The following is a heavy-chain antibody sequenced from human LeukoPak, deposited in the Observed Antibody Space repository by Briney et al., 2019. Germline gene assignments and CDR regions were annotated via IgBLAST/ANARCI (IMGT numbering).Heavy chain of an antibody. CDR2: ISSSSTYI. CDR3: AKYSSSWSYYFDY. J-gene: IGHJ4*02. V-gene: IGHV3-21*04. CDR1: GFTFSSYS. D-gene: IGHD6-13*01. Sequence: PGGSLRLSCAASGFTFSSYSMNWVRQAPGKGLEWVSSISSSSTYIYYADSVKGRFTISRDNSKNTLYLQMNSLRAEDTAVYYCAKYSSSWSYYFDYWGQGTLVTVSS.